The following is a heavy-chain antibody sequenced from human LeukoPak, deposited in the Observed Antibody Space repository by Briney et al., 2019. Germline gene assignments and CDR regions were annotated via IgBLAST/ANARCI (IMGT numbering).Heavy chain of an antibody. V-gene: IGHV3-NL1*01. CDR2: INSGGRT. CDR1: GFTFSSYA. D-gene: IGHD3-22*01. Sequence: GGSLRLSCAASGFTFSSYAMHWVRQAPGKGLEWVSLINSGGRTYYADSVRGRFTISRDNSKNTLYLQMNSLRAEDTAVYFCAREMYYYDTSGYFAFDIWGQGTMVTVSS. CDR3: AREMYYYDTSGYFAFDI. J-gene: IGHJ3*02.